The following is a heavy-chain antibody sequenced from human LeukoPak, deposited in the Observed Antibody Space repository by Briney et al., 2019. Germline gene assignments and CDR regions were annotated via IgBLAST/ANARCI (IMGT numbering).Heavy chain of an antibody. D-gene: IGHD6-19*01. CDR1: GFTFSSYA. J-gene: IGHJ4*02. CDR3: AKIDSSGWYYFDY. CDR2: ISGSGGST. V-gene: IGHV3-23*01. Sequence: PGGSLRLSCAASGFTFSSYAMSWVRQAPGKGLEWVSAISGSGGSTNYADSVKGRFTISRDNSENTLYLQMNSLRAEDTAVYYCAKIDSSGWYYFDYWGQGTLVTVSS.